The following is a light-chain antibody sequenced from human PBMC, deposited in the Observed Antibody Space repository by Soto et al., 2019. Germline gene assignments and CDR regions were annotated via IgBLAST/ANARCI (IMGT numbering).Light chain of an antibody. CDR3: RQYGSSLWT. V-gene: IGKV3-20*01. CDR2: GAS. CDR1: QSVSSSY. Sequence: EIVLTQSPGTLSLSPGERATLSCRAIQSVSSSYLAWYQQKPGQAPRLLIYGASSRATGIPDRFSGSGSGTDFTLTISRLEPEDFAVYYCRQYGSSLWTFGQGTKVDIK. J-gene: IGKJ1*01.